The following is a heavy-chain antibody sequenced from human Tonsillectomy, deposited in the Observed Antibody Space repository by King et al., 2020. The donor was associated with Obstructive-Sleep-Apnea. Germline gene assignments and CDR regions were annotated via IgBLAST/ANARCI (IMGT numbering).Heavy chain of an antibody. D-gene: IGHD2-8*01. CDR1: GFTFDDYA. CDR2: ITWGGDTT. V-gene: IGHV3-43D*03. J-gene: IGHJ4*02. Sequence: VQLVESGGVVIQPGGSLRLSCAASGFTFDDYAMHWVRQAPGGGLEWGSLITWGGDTTYYADSVKSRFTLSRDNSKKSLYLQMNNLRPEDTAFYYCAKDFDTNDSRDYWGQGTLVTVSS. CDR3: AKDFDTNDSRDY.